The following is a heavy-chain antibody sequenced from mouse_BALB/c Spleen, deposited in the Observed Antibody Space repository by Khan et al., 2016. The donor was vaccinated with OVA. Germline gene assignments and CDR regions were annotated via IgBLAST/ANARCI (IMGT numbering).Heavy chain of an antibody. CDR1: GYSITSDYA. Sequence: VQLKESGPGLVNPSQSLSLTCTVTGYSITSDYAWNWIRQFPGNKLEWMGYINYSGSTNYNPALKSRISITRDTSKNQFFLQLNSVTTEDTATYYCARVYGGDFDYWGKGTTLTVSS. J-gene: IGHJ2*01. D-gene: IGHD2-10*02. CDR3: ARVYGGDFDY. CDR2: INYSGST. V-gene: IGHV3-2*02.